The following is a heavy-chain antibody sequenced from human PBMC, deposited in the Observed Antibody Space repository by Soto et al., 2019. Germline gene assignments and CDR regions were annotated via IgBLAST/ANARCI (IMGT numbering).Heavy chain of an antibody. Sequence: EVQLLESGGGLVQPGGSLRLSCAASGFTFSSYAMNWVRQAPGKGLEWVSAISGSGASTYYADSVKGRFTISRDNSKNTLYQQMNSLRAEDTALYYCATSFGDYVSGAFDYWGQGTLVTVSS. CDR3: ATSFGDYVSGAFDY. D-gene: IGHD4-17*01. J-gene: IGHJ4*02. CDR1: GFTFSSYA. CDR2: ISGSGAST. V-gene: IGHV3-23*01.